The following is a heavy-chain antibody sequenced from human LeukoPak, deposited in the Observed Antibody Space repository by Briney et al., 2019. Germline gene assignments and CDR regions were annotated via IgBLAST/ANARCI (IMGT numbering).Heavy chain of an antibody. CDR2: IWYDGSNL. V-gene: IGHV3-33*01. D-gene: IGHD3-10*01. J-gene: IGHJ3*02. CDR1: GFPFSSYG. CDR3: ARDKNYYGSGSPSLDAFDI. Sequence: GGPLRLSCAASGFPFSSYGMPWVPQAPGKALEWVAFIWYDGSNLYYADSVKGRFTISKASSKNTLYLNMNSLRAENTAVYYCARDKNYYGSGSPSLDAFDIWGQGTMVTVSS.